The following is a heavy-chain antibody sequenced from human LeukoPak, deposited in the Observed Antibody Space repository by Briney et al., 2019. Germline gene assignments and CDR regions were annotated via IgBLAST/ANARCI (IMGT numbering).Heavy chain of an antibody. Sequence: PGGSLRLSCAASGFTFSTYAMSWVRQAPGKGLEWVSSISGSGSSTSYADSVKGLFTISRDNSKNTLDLQMNSLRAEDTAIYYCAKGSLRLGELSSWTLDYWGQGTLVTVSS. CDR2: ISGSGSST. D-gene: IGHD3-16*02. V-gene: IGHV3-23*01. CDR3: AKGSLRLGELSSWTLDY. CDR1: GFTFSTYA. J-gene: IGHJ4*02.